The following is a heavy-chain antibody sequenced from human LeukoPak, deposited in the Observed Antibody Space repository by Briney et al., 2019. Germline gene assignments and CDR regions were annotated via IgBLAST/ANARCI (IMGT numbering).Heavy chain of an antibody. CDR2: INPNSGGT. Sequence: ASVKVSCKASGYTFTGYYMHWVRQAPGQGLEWMGWINPNSGGTNYAQKFQGRFTISRDNSKNTLYLQMSSLRLEDTAVYYCARDAEIAAVGYYYYYYMDVWGKGTTVTVSS. J-gene: IGHJ6*03. V-gene: IGHV1-2*02. D-gene: IGHD6-13*01. CDR3: ARDAEIAAVGYYYYYYMDV. CDR1: GYTFTGYY.